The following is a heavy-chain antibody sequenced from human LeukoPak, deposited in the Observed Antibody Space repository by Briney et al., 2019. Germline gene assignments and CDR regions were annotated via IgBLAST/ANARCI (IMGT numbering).Heavy chain of an antibody. D-gene: IGHD7-27*01. J-gene: IGHJ4*02. CDR2: MYFGERT. CDR1: GASMTSYY. Sequence: SETLSLTCTDSGASMTSYYWTWLRQPPGKGLEWVGYMYFGERTNYNPSLKSRATISIDTSKKQFSLNLKSVTAADTAVYYCARIPGDRPDDWGQGTLVTVS. V-gene: IGHV4-59*01. CDR3: ARIPGDRPDD.